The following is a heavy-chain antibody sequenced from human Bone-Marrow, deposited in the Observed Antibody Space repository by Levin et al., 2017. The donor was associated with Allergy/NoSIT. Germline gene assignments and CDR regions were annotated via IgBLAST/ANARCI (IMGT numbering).Heavy chain of an antibody. CDR1: GRSISSGTYS. CDR3: ARSRTDLFDY. CDR2: VYPDGTT. D-gene: IGHD4-17*01. Sequence: LRLSCAVSGRSISSGTYSWSWIRQPLGMGLEWIGYVYPDGTTYFNPSLKSRVTISVDRSKNQFSLKMNSLTAADTAVYYCARSRTDLFDYWGQGILVTVSS. J-gene: IGHJ4*02. V-gene: IGHV4-30-2*01.